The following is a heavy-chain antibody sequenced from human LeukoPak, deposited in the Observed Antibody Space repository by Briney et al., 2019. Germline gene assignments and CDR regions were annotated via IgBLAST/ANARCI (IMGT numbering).Heavy chain of an antibody. Sequence: GGSLRLSCAASGFTFSSYAMSWVRQAPGKGLEWVSATSDSGNTYHADSVKGRFTISRDSSKNTLFLQMNRLRPEDAAVYYCAKAPATTCRGAYCYPFDYWGQGTLVTVSS. CDR2: TSDSGNT. D-gene: IGHD2-21*01. CDR3: AKAPATTCRGAYCYPFDY. J-gene: IGHJ4*02. V-gene: IGHV3-23*01. CDR1: GFTFSSYA.